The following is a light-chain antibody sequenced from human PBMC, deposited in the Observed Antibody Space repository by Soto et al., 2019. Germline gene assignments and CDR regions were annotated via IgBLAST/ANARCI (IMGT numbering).Light chain of an antibody. CDR3: QQYKSYSRM. J-gene: IGKJ1*01. Sequence: DIEMTQSPSTLSASVGDRVTITCRASQSISSWLAWYQQTTGKAPKILIYDASTLESGVPSRFTGRGSWTEFTLTISRLQPEDFETDYCQQYKSYSRMFGQGTQVDIK. CDR1: QSISSW. CDR2: DAS. V-gene: IGKV1-5*01.